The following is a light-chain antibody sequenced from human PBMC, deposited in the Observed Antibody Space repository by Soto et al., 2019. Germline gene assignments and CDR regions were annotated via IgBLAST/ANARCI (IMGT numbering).Light chain of an antibody. CDR1: QTISRY. Sequence: DIQMTQSPSSLSASVGERVNVTCRASQTISRYVKWYQQKPGKAPTLLISSASSLESGVPSRFSGSGSGTEFTLTISSLQPDDFATYYCQQYNSYWTFGQGTKVDIK. CDR2: SAS. J-gene: IGKJ1*01. CDR3: QQYNSYWT. V-gene: IGKV1-5*01.